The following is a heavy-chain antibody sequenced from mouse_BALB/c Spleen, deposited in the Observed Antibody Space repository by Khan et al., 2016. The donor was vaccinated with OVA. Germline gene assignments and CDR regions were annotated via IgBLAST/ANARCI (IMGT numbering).Heavy chain of an antibody. D-gene: IGHD2-10*01. CDR1: GYTFTTYG. CDR3: ARPPYFSYTLDY. V-gene: IGHV9-3-1*01. J-gene: IGHJ4*01. CDR2: INTYTGEP. Sequence: QIQLVQSGPELKKPGETVKISCKASGYTFTTYGMNWVKQSPGKALKWMGWINTYTGEPTYADDFKGRFAFSLETSASPSYLQINNLKNEDTATYLCARPPYFSYTLDYWGQGTSVTVSS.